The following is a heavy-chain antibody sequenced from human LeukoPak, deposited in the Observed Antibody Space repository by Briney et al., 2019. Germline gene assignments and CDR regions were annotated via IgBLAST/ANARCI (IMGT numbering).Heavy chain of an antibody. J-gene: IGHJ2*01. CDR3: ARRVPAAILNAGRYFDL. CDR2: IYYSGST. CDR1: GGSISSYY. Sequence: SENLSLTCTVSGGSISSYYWSWIRQPPGKGLEWIGYIYYSGSTNYNPSLKSRVTISVDTSKNQFSLKLSSVTAADTAVYYCARRVPAAILNAGRYFDLWGRGTLVTVSS. D-gene: IGHD2-2*01. V-gene: IGHV4-59*01.